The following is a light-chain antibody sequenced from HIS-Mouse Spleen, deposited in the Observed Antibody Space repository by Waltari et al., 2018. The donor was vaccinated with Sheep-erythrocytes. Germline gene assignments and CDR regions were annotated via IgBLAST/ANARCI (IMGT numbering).Light chain of an antibody. CDR3: CSYAGSYNHV. J-gene: IGLJ1*01. Sequence: QPALPQPRQVSGPPGQSATIPCPGPSSVVGGYNLVPWYQQHPGKAPKLLIYDVSKRPSGVPDRFSGSKSGNTASLTISGLQAEDEADYYCCSYAGSYNHVFATGTKVTVL. CDR1: SSVVGGYNL. CDR2: DVS. V-gene: IGLV2-11*01.